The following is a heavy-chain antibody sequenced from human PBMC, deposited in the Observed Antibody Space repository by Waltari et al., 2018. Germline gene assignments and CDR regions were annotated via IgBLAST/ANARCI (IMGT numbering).Heavy chain of an antibody. CDR1: GGSFSGYY. J-gene: IGHJ5*02. D-gene: IGHD3-10*01. CDR3: AAPPSGSGSQSWFDP. CDR2: INNGGST. V-gene: IGHV4-34*01. Sequence: QVQLQQWGAGLLKPSETLSLTCAVYGGSFSGYYWSWIRQPPGKGLEWIGEINNGGSTTYTPSLKSRVTISVDASKNQFSLKLSSVTAADTAVYYCAAPPSGSGSQSWFDPWGQGTLVTVSS.